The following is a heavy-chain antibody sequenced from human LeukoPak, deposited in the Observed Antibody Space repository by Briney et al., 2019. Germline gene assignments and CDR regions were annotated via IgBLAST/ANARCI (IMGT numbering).Heavy chain of an antibody. CDR2: IYSGGST. D-gene: IGHD4/OR15-4a*01. CDR3: ARAGYGAGYYFDY. CDR1: GFTVSSNY. V-gene: IGHV3-53*01. J-gene: IGHJ4*02. Sequence: GGSLRLSCAASGFTVSSNYMSWVRQAPGKGLEWVSVIYSGGSTYYADSVKGRFAISRDNSKNTLYLQMNSLRAEDTAVYYCARAGYGAGYYFDYWGQGTLVTVSS.